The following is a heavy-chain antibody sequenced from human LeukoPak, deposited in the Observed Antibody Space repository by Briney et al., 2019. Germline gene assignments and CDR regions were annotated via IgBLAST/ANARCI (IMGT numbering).Heavy chain of an antibody. CDR1: GDSVSSNSAA. J-gene: IGHJ5*02. CDR2: TYYRSKWYN. V-gene: IGHV6-1*01. CDR3: ARADSSGYNWFDP. Sequence: SQTLSLTCAISGDSVSSNSAAWNWIRQSPSRGLEWQGRTYYRSKWYNDYAVSVKSRITINLDTSKNQISLQLNSVTPEDTAVYYCARADSSGYNWFDPWGQGTLVTVSS. D-gene: IGHD6-19*01.